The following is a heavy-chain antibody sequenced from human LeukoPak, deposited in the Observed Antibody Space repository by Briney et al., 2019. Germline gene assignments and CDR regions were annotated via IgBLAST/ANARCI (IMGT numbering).Heavy chain of an antibody. Sequence: SGXSLRLSCAASGFTFSSYGMHWVRQAPGKGLEWVAVIWYDGSNKYYADYVKGRFTISTDNSKNTLYLQMNSLRAEDTAVYYCAKGKSPYYYYYYMDVWGKGTTVTVSS. V-gene: IGHV3-33*03. CDR2: IWYDGSNK. CDR1: GFTFSSYG. J-gene: IGHJ6*03. CDR3: AKGKSPYYYYYYMDV.